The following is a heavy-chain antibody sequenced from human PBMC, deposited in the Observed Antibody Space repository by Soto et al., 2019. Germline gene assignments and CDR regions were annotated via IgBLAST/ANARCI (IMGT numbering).Heavy chain of an antibody. Sequence: SETLSLTCAVAGGSIRSHTWWTWIRQPPGKGLEWIGNIHYTGSTNYNPSLKSRVTILLGTSTSQFSLKVSSVTAADTAVYYCARDLTISSTDGPLDPWGHGTLVTVSS. CDR2: IHYTGST. V-gene: IGHV4-59*11. CDR3: ARDLTISSTDGPLDP. D-gene: IGHD1-1*01. CDR1: GGSIRSHTW. J-gene: IGHJ5*02.